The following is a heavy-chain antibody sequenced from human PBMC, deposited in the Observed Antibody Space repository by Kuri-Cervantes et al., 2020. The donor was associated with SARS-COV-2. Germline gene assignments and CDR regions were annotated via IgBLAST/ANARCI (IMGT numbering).Heavy chain of an antibody. CDR1: GYTFTSYY. D-gene: IGHD3-3*01. V-gene: IGHV1-46*01. CDR2: INPSGGST. Sequence: ASVKVSCKASGYTFTSYYMHWVRQAPGQGLEWMGIINPSGGSTSYAQKFQGRVTMTRDTSTSTAYMELRSLRSDDTAVYYCARDSWTIFGVVAWFDPWGQGTLVTVSS. J-gene: IGHJ5*02. CDR3: ARDSWTIFGVVAWFDP.